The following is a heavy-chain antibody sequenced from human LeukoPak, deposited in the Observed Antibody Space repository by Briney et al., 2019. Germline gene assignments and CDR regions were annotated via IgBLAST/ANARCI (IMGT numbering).Heavy chain of an antibody. CDR2: IYYSGST. J-gene: IGHJ3*02. V-gene: IGHV4-59*01. Sequence: SETLSLTCTVSGGSISSYYWSWIRQPPGKGLEWIGYIYYSGSTNYNPSFKSRVTISVDTSKNQFSLKLSSVTAADTAVYYCARERGGLGSYYYDSSGYVSDAFDIWGQGAMVTVSS. D-gene: IGHD3-22*01. CDR1: GGSISSYY. CDR3: ARERGGLGSYYYDSSGYVSDAFDI.